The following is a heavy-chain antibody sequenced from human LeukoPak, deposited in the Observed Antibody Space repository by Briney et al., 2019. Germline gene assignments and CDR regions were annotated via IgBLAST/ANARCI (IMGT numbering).Heavy chain of an antibody. J-gene: IGHJ3*02. CDR2: INQDGREK. Sequence: GGSLRLSCAASGFTFSSTWMSWVRQAPGKGLEWVANINQDGREKYYVDSVKGRFTISRDNARNSLYLQMNSLRAEDTAVYYCARPKQAGTVRGAFDIWGQGTMVTVSS. D-gene: IGHD6-19*01. V-gene: IGHV3-7*01. CDR1: GFTFSSTW. CDR3: ARPKQAGTVRGAFDI.